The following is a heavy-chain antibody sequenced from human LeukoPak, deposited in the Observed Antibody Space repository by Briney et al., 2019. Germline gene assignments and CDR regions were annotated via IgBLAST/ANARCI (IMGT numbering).Heavy chain of an antibody. Sequence: ASVKVSCKASGYTFTGYYMHWVRQAPGQGLEWMGWINPNSGGTNYAQKFQGRVTMTRDTSTSTAYMELSRLRSDDTAVYYCARGSYGYAYFDYWGQGTLVTVSS. V-gene: IGHV1-2*02. CDR1: GYTFTGYY. D-gene: IGHD5-18*01. CDR2: INPNSGGT. CDR3: ARGSYGYAYFDY. J-gene: IGHJ4*02.